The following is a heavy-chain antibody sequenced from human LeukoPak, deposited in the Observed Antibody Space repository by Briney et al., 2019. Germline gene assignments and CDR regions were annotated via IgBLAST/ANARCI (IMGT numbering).Heavy chain of an antibody. V-gene: IGHV3-30*02. CDR1: GFTFSSHG. J-gene: IGHJ4*02. CDR3: AKDQGDYYDSSGYYYGFDY. Sequence: GGSLRLSCAASGFTFSSHGMHWVRQAPGKGLEWVAFIRYDGSNKYYADSVKGRFTISRDNSKNTLYLQMNSLRAEDTAVYYCAKDQGDYYDSSGYYYGFDYWGQGTLVTVSS. CDR2: IRYDGSNK. D-gene: IGHD3-22*01.